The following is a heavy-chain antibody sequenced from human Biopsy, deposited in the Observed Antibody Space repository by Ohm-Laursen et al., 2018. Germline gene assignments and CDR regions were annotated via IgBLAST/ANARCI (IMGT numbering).Heavy chain of an antibody. V-gene: IGHV4-59*07. J-gene: IGHJ3*01. Sequence: SDTPSLTCTVSGGSITSDYWSWIRQPPGKGLEWIGYVSDRGSTNYNPSLRGRVSISVDTSNRQFSLRLTSVTAADTAEFFCARLYRLDDYWNDDPPDAFDVWGQGTMVTVPS. CDR3: ARLYRLDDYWNDDPPDAFDV. CDR2: VSDRGST. CDR1: GGSITSDY. D-gene: IGHD3-3*01.